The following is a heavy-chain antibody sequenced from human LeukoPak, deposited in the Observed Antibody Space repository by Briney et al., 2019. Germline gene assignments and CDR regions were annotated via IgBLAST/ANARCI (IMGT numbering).Heavy chain of an antibody. CDR3: AREGQVVYYGSGLLDY. CDR2: ISYDGSNK. V-gene: IGHV3-30-3*01. D-gene: IGHD3-10*01. Sequence: GGSLRLSCAASGFTFSSYAMHWVRQAPGKGLEWVAVISYDGSNKYYADSVKGRFTISRDNSKNTLYLQMNSLRAEDTAVYYCAREGQVVYYGSGLLDYWGQGTLVTVSS. J-gene: IGHJ4*02. CDR1: GFTFSSYA.